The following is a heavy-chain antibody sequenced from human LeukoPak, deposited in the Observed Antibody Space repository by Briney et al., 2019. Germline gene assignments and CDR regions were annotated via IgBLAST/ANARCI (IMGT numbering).Heavy chain of an antibody. CDR3: AKSMVVKGDSWFDP. CDR1: GFTFSNYA. Sequence: GGSLRLSCSASGFTFSNYAMTWVRQAPGKGLQWVASISGIGYSTHYADSVKGRFTISRDNSKNTLYLQMNSLRTEDTAVYYCAKSMVVKGDSWFDPWGQGTLVTVSS. CDR2: ISGIGYST. D-gene: IGHD3-22*01. J-gene: IGHJ5*02. V-gene: IGHV3-23*01.